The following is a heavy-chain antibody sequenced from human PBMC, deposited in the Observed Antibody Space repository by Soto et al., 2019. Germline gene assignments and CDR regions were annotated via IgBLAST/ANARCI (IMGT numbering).Heavy chain of an antibody. CDR1: GGSISSSSYY. J-gene: IGHJ6*02. Sequence: QLQLQESGPGLVKPSETLSLTCTVSGGSISSSSYYWGWIRQPPGKGLEWIGGIYYSGSPYYNPSLKRRVTISVDTSKNQFSLKLSSVTAADTAVYYCARRPTAMVTYYYYGMDVWGQGTTVTVSS. CDR3: ARRPTAMVTYYYYGMDV. V-gene: IGHV4-39*01. D-gene: IGHD5-18*01. CDR2: IYYSGSP.